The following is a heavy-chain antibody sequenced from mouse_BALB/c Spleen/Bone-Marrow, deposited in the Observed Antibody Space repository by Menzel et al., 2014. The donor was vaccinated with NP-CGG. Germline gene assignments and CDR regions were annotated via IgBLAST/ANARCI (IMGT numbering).Heavy chain of an antibody. J-gene: IGHJ4*01. CDR1: GSNIKDTY. D-gene: IGHD4-1*01. CDR2: IDPANGNT. CDR3: ARWEYYAMDY. V-gene: IGHV14-3*02. Sequence: EVQLQQSGAELVKPGASVKLSCTASGSNIKDTYMHWVKQRPEQGLGWIGRIDPANGNTKYDPKFQGKATITADTSSNTAYLQLSSLTSEDTAVYYCARWEYYAMDYWGQGTSVTVSS.